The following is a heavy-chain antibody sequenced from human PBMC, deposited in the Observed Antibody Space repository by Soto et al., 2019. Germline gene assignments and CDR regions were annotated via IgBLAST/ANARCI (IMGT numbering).Heavy chain of an antibody. Sequence: QVQLVQSGAEVKKPGSSVKVSCKASGGTFSSYAISWVRQAPGQGLEWMGGIIPIFGTANYAQKFQGRVTITADESTSTAYMELRSLRAEDTAVYYWARGGGDYDSSGYYPFGYWGQGTLVTVSS. V-gene: IGHV1-69*01. D-gene: IGHD3-22*01. CDR1: GGTFSSYA. CDR2: IIPIFGTA. J-gene: IGHJ4*02. CDR3: ARGGGDYDSSGYYPFGY.